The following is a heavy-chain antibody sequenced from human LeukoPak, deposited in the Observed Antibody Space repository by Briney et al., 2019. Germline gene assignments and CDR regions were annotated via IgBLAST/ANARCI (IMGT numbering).Heavy chain of an antibody. V-gene: IGHV3-43D*03. CDR2: ISWDGGSS. J-gene: IGHJ4*02. CDR1: GCTFDDYA. CDR3: AKDSFAVTGTGNIDY. Sequence: GGSLRLSCAASGCTFDDYAMHWVRQAPGKGLEWVSLISWDGGSSYYADSVKGRFTISRDNSKNSLYLQMNSLRAEDTALYYCAKDSFAVTGTGNIDYWGQGTLVTVSS. D-gene: IGHD6-19*01.